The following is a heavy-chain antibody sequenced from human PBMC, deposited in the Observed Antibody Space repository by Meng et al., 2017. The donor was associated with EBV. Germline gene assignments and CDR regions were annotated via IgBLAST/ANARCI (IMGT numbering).Heavy chain of an antibody. D-gene: IGHD6-19*01. CDR3: ARSPAAAVAGIYFDY. CDR2: IYYSGST. Sequence: AXGRCXPSEPLSLTXTLSAGSISSXXYYWGWIRQPPGKGLEWIGSIYYSGSTYYNPSLKSRVTISVDTSKNQFSLKLSSVTAADTAVYYCARSPAAAVAGIYFDYWGQGTLVTVSS. CDR1: AGSISSXXYY. V-gene: IGHV4-39*07. J-gene: IGHJ4*02.